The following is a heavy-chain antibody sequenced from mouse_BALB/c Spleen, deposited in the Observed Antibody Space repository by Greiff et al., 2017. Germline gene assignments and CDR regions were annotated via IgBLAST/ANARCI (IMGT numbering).Heavy chain of an antibody. V-gene: IGHV14-3*02. CDR2: IDPANGNT. D-gene: IGHD1-1*01. CDR1: GFNIKDTY. J-gene: IGHJ3*01. Sequence: VHVKQSGAELVKPGASVKLSCTASGFNIKDTYMHWVKQRPEQGMEWIGRIDPANGNTTYDPKVQGKATLTEDTAANTAYLQLSSLTYEDTAVYYCARLLLRYWFACWGQGTLVTVSA. CDR3: ARLLLRYWFAC.